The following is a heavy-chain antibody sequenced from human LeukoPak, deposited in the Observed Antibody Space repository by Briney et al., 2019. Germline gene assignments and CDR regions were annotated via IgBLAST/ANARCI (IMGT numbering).Heavy chain of an antibody. CDR3: ARDSHYYESSGYNQGDFDY. J-gene: IGHJ4*02. CDR2: INAGNGNT. Sequence: GALVKVSCKASGYTFTSYAMHWVRQAPGQRLEWMGWINAGNGNTKYSQKFQDRVTITRDTSASTAYMELSSLRSEDTAVYYCARDSHYYESSGYNQGDFDYWGQGTLVTVSS. V-gene: IGHV1-3*01. CDR1: GYTFTSYA. D-gene: IGHD3-22*01.